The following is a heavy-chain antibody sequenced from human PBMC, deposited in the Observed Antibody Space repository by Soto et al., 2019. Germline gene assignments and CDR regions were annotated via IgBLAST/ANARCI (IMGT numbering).Heavy chain of an antibody. CDR3: ARGAAAGVRGGTHWFDP. Sequence: QVQLVQSGAEVKKPGASVKVSCKASGYTFTSYAMHWVRQAPGQRLEWMGWITAGNGNTKYSQQFQGRVIITRDTSASTAYMELSSLRSEDTAVYYCARGAAAGVRGGTHWFDPWGQGTLVTVSS. D-gene: IGHD6-13*01. CDR2: ITAGNGNT. V-gene: IGHV1-3*01. J-gene: IGHJ5*02. CDR1: GYTFTSYA.